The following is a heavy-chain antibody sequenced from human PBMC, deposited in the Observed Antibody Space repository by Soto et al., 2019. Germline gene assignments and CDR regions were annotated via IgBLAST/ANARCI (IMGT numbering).Heavy chain of an antibody. CDR3: AKGGAIGIAAAGIWYFDY. V-gene: IGHV3-30*18. D-gene: IGHD6-13*01. CDR2: VSYDGSNK. Sequence: GSLRLSCAASGFTFSSYGMHWVRQAPGKGLEWVAFVSYDGSNKYYVDSVKGRFTISRDNSKNTLYLQMNSLRAEDTAVYYCAKGGAIGIAAAGIWYFDYWGQGILVTVSS. CDR1: GFTFSSYG. J-gene: IGHJ4*02.